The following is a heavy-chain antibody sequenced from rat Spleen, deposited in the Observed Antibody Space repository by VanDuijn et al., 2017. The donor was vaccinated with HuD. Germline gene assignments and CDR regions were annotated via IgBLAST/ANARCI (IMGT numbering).Heavy chain of an antibody. J-gene: IGHJ4*01. Sequence: QVQLKESGPGLVQPSQTLSLTCTVAGFSLTSYNVHWVRQPPGKGLEWLGVIWITGGTRYNSALQSRLSICKDTSKSQVFLKMNSLQTEDTATYYCARGYYSGDVMDAWGQGASVTVSS. D-gene: IGHD1-1*01. CDR3: ARGYYSGDVMDA. CDR2: IWITGGT. CDR1: GFSLTSYN. V-gene: IGHV2-41*01.